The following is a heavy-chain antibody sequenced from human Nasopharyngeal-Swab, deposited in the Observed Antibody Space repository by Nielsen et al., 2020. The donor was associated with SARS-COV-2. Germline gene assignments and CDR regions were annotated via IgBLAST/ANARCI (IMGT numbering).Heavy chain of an antibody. Sequence: GSLRLSCAVYGGSFSGYYWSWIRQPPGKGLEWIGEINHSGSTNYNPSLKSRVTISVDTSKNQFSLKLSSVTAADTAVYYCGRGRGLPWFDPWGQGTLVTVSS. J-gene: IGHJ5*02. CDR1: GGSFSGYY. CDR3: GRGRGLPWFDP. D-gene: IGHD4-11*01. CDR2: INHSGST. V-gene: IGHV4-34*01.